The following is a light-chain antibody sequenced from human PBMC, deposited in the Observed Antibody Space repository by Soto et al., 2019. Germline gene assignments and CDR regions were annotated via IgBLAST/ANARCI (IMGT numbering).Light chain of an antibody. CDR3: QQYNNWPQT. V-gene: IGKV3-15*01. CDR1: QSVSSN. Sequence: EIVITPSPGTLSVSPGEKAPPSCRASQSVSSNLAWYQQKPGQAPRLLIYGASTRATGIPARFSGSGSGTEFTLTISSLQSEDFAVYYCQQYNNWPQTCGQGTKGDNK. CDR2: GAS. J-gene: IGKJ1*01.